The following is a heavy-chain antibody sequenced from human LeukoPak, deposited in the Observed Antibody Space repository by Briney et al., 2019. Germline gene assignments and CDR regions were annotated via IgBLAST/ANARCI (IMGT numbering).Heavy chain of an antibody. Sequence: ASVKVSCKASGYTFTSYGISWVRQAPGQGLEWMGWISAYNDNTNYAQKLQGRVTMTTDTSTSTAYMELRSLRSDDTAVYYCARDESGWPHFDPWGQGTLVTVSS. CDR1: GYTFTSYG. J-gene: IGHJ5*02. V-gene: IGHV1-18*01. D-gene: IGHD6-19*01. CDR3: ARDESGWPHFDP. CDR2: ISAYNDNT.